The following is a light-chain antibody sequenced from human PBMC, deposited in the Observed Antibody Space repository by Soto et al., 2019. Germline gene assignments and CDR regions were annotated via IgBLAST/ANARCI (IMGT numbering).Light chain of an antibody. J-gene: IGLJ1*01. V-gene: IGLV2-8*01. CDR1: SSDVGGYNY. Sequence: QSVLTQPPSASGSPGQSVTISCTGTSSDVGGYNYVSWYQQHPGKAPKPMIYEVTKRPSGVPDRFSGSKSGNTASLTVSGLLAEDEADYYCASYAGSNKVFGTGTKVTVL. CDR3: ASYAGSNKV. CDR2: EVT.